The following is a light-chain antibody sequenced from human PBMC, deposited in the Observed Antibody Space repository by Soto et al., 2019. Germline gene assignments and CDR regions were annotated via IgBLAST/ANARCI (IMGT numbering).Light chain of an antibody. Sequence: QSVLTQPRSVSGSPGQSVTISCTGTSSDVGGYNYVSWYQQHPVKAPKLMIYDVSKRPSGVPDRFSGSKSGNTASLTISGLQAEYEADYYCCSYAGSYAWVFGGGTKLTVL. CDR2: DVS. J-gene: IGLJ3*02. CDR1: SSDVGGYNY. CDR3: CSYAGSYAWV. V-gene: IGLV2-11*01.